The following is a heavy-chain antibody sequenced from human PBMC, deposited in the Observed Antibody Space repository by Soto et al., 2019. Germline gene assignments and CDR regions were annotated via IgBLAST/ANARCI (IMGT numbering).Heavy chain of an antibody. D-gene: IGHD3-16*01. CDR2: TYYRSKWYN. CDR1: GDSVSSNSAT. Sequence: SRTLSLTCAISGDSVSSNSATWSWIRQSPSRGLEWLGRTYYRSKWYNDYAVSVKSRITINPDTSKNQFSLQLNSVTPEDTAVYYCAREELYAYSRSPQRNYYYYYGMDVWGQGTTVTVYS. V-gene: IGHV6-1*01. J-gene: IGHJ6*02. CDR3: AREELYAYSRSPQRNYYYYYGMDV.